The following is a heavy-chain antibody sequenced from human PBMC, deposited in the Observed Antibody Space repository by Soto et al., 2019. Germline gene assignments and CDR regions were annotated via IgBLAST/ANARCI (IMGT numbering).Heavy chain of an antibody. Sequence: GSLRLSCAASGFTFSSYAMSWVRQAPGKGLEWVSAISGSGGSTYYADSVKGRFTISRDNSRNTLYLQMNSLRAEDTALYYCAKRAAAAQYRWFDPWGQGTLVTVSS. CDR1: GFTFSSYA. CDR2: ISGSGGST. CDR3: AKRAAAAQYRWFDP. D-gene: IGHD6-13*01. J-gene: IGHJ5*02. V-gene: IGHV3-23*01.